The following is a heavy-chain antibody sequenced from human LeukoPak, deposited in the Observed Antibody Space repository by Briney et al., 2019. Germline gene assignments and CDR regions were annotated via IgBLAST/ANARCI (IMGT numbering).Heavy chain of an antibody. CDR3: TTQIQDF. D-gene: IGHD5-18*01. CDR1: GFTFSNTY. J-gene: IGHJ4*02. CDR2: IKSETDDGTT. Sequence: PGGSLRLSCAASGFTFSNTYMSWVRQAPGKGLVWVGRIKSETDDGTTEYAAPVKGRFTISRDDSKNMLYLQMDSLKTEDTAVYYCTTQIQDFWGQGTQVTVSS. V-gene: IGHV3-15*01.